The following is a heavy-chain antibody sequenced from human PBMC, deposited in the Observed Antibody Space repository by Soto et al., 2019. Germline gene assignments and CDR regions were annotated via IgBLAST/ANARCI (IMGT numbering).Heavy chain of an antibody. V-gene: IGHV3-30-3*01. CDR2: ISYDGSNK. D-gene: IGHD6-13*01. Sequence: GGSLRLSCAASGFTFSSYAMHWVRQAPGKGLEWVAVISYDGSNKYYADSVKGRFTISRDNSKNTLYLQMNSLRAEDTAVYYCARDRQQQLVRYYYGMDVWGQGTTVTVSS. CDR3: ARDRQQQLVRYYYGMDV. CDR1: GFTFSSYA. J-gene: IGHJ6*02.